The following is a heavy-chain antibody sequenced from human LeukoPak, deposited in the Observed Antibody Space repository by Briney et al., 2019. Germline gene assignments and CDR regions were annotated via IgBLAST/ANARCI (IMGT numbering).Heavy chain of an antibody. CDR3: ARGSAPAGYYYYYGMDV. D-gene: IGHD6-25*01. Sequence: GASVKVSCKASQYTFTSYDINWVRQATGQGLEWMGWMNPNSGNTGYAQKFQGRVTMTRNTSISTAYMELSSLRSEDTAMYYCARGSAPAGYYYYYGMDVWGQGTTATVSS. CDR2: MNPNSGNT. J-gene: IGHJ6*02. V-gene: IGHV1-8*01. CDR1: QYTFTSYD.